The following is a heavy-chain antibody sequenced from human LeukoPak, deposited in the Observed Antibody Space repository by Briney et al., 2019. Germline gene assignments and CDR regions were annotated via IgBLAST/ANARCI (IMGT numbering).Heavy chain of an antibody. D-gene: IGHD1-26*01. CDR2: INHSGST. CDR1: GGSFSGYY. V-gene: IGHV4-34*01. J-gene: IGHJ4*02. CDR3: ARDPSARSYGGPYFDY. Sequence: PSETLSLTCAVYGGSFSGYYWSWIRQPPGKGLEWIGEINHSGSTYYNPSLKSRVTISVDRSKNQFSLKLSSVTAADTAVYYCARDPSARSYGGPYFDYWGQGTLVTVSS.